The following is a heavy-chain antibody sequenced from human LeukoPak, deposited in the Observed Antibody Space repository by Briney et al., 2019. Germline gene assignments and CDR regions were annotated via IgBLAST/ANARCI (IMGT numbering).Heavy chain of an antibody. D-gene: IGHD6-19*01. V-gene: IGHV4-4*07. Sequence: SETLSLTCSVSGDSISSYYWSWIRQPAGKGLEWIGRIYTSGSTNYNPSLKSRVTISVDKYKNQFSLNLSSVTATDTAVYYCSSSPTYSSAWYFDYWGQGTLVTVSS. J-gene: IGHJ4*02. CDR2: IYTSGST. CDR1: GDSISSYY. CDR3: SSSPTYSSAWYFDY.